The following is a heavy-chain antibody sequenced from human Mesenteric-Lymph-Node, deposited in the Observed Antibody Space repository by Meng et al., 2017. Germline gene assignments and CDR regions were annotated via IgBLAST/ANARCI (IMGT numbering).Heavy chain of an antibody. J-gene: IGHJ4*02. CDR1: GWSFSVYY. V-gene: IGHV4-34*01. CDR2: INHSGST. CDR3: ARDEDGYTFFEY. D-gene: IGHD5-24*01. Sequence: QWQLVHVGAVFLQPSYPLLRTCAGYGWSFSVYYWSWIRQPPGKGLEWIGEINHSGSTNYNPSLKSRVTISVDTSKNQFSLKLSSVTAADTAVYYCARDEDGYTFFEYWSQGTLVTVSS.